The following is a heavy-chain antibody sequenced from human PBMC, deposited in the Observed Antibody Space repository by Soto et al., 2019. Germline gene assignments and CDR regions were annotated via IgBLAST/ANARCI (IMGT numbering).Heavy chain of an antibody. V-gene: IGHV1-58*01. CDR3: AAVGGTGTFNGMDV. J-gene: IGHJ6*02. CDR1: GFTFTSSA. Sequence: SVKVTCKASGFTFTSSAVQWVRQARGQRLEWIGWIVVGSGNTNYAQKFQERVTITRDMSTSTAYMELSSLRSEDTAVYYCAAVGGTGTFNGMDVWGQGTTVTVYS. CDR2: IVVGSGNT. D-gene: IGHD1-1*01.